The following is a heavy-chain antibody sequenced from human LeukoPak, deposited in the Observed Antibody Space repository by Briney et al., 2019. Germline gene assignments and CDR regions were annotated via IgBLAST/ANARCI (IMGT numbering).Heavy chain of an antibody. CDR2: ISSSSSTI. V-gene: IGHV3-48*01. CDR3: ARDWAYAFDY. CDR1: GFTFSSYS. D-gene: IGHD3-16*01. Sequence: GGSLRLSCAASGFTFSSYSMNWVRQDPGKGLEWVSYISSSSSTIYYADSVKGRFTISRDNAKNSLYLQMNTLRGEDTAVYYCARDWAYAFDYWGQGTLVTVSS. J-gene: IGHJ4*02.